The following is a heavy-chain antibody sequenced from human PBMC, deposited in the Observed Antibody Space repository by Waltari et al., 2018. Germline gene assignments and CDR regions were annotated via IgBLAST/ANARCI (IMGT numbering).Heavy chain of an antibody. D-gene: IGHD3-3*01. CDR3: ARVRYYDFWSGYPYYFDY. Sequence: QVQLQESGPGLVKPSETLSLTCTVSGGSISSYYWSWLRQPPGKGLEWIGYIYYSGSTNTNPSPKRRVTISVDTSKNQFSLKLSSVTAADTAVYYCARVRYYDFWSGYPYYFDYWGQGTLVTVSS. J-gene: IGHJ4*02. CDR2: IYYSGST. V-gene: IGHV4-59*01. CDR1: GGSISSYY.